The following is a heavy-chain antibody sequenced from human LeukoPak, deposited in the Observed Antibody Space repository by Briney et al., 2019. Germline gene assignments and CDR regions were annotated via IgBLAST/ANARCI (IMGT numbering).Heavy chain of an antibody. D-gene: IGHD3-10*01. CDR2: IYSGGST. CDR1: GFTVSSNY. CDR3: ASGSGSYRTPYYYMDV. Sequence: PGGSLRLSCAASGFTVSSNYMSWVRQAPGKGLEWVSVIYSGGSTYYADSVTGRFTISRDNSKNTLYLQMNSLRAEDTAVYYCASGSGSYRTPYYYMDVWGTGTTVTVSS. V-gene: IGHV3-53*01. J-gene: IGHJ6*03.